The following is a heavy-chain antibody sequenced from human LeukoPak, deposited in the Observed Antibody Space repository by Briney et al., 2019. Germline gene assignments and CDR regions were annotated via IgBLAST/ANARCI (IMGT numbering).Heavy chain of an antibody. Sequence: ASVKVSCKASGYTFTSYYIHWVRQAPGQGLEWMGIINPSGGSTSYAQKFQGRVTMTRDMSTSTVYMELSSLRSEDTAVYYCARGQQLFLRRLGPFDPWGQGTLVTVSS. D-gene: IGHD6-13*01. J-gene: IGHJ5*02. CDR1: GYTFTSYY. V-gene: IGHV1-46*01. CDR2: INPSGGST. CDR3: ARGQQLFLRRLGPFDP.